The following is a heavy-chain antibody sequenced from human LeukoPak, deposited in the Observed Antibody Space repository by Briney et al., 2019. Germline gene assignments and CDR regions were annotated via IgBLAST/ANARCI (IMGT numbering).Heavy chain of an antibody. CDR2: IYYSGTT. D-gene: IGHD6-13*01. V-gene: IGHV4-39*01. J-gene: IGHJ4*02. CDR3: ARHDRIIASPLV. CDR1: GGSISSSSHN. Sequence: SETVSLTCIVSGGSISSSSHNWGWIRQPPGKGLEWIGSIYYSGTTYYNPSLKSRLTIPVDTSKNQFSLKLSSVTAVDTAVYYCARHDRIIASPLVWGQGILVTVS.